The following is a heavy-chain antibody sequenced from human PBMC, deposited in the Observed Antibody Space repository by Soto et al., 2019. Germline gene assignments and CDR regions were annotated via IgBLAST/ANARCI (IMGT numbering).Heavy chain of an antibody. Sequence: QVHLVQSGAEVTKAGSSVKVSCKASGGTFSSHAFSWVRQAPGQGLEWVGGIIPIFETANYAQEFQGRVTSSAGESTNTFILELNNRRSDYTAIYVCAIGERSSWIGNHCGTGTQVTVS. J-gene: IGHJ4*02. CDR1: GGTFSSHA. CDR2: IIPIFETA. D-gene: IGHD2-2*03. V-gene: IGHV1-69*01. CDR3: AIGERSSWIGNH.